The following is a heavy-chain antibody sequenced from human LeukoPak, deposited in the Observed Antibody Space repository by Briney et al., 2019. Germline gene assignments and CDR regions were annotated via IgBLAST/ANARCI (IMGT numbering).Heavy chain of an antibody. CDR1: GFTFSSSA. J-gene: IGHJ4*02. D-gene: IGHD3-3*01. CDR3: LYSDY. Sequence: GGSLRLSCAASGFTFSSSAMSWVRQVPGKGLEWVSGISASGGSTYYADSVKGRFTISRDNSKNTLYLQMNSLRAEDTASEWLLYSDYWGQGTLVTVSS. CDR2: ISASGGST. V-gene: IGHV3-23*01.